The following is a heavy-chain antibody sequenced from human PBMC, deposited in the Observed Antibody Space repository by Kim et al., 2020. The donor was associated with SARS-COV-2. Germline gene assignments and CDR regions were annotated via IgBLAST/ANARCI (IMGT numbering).Heavy chain of an antibody. D-gene: IGHD2-21*02. V-gene: IGHV3-23*01. J-gene: IGHJ4*02. Sequence: SVKGRFTISRDNSKNTLYLQMNSLRAEDTAVYYCAKGGPIVVVTAGYFDYWGQGTLVTVSS. CDR3: AKGGPIVVVTAGYFDY.